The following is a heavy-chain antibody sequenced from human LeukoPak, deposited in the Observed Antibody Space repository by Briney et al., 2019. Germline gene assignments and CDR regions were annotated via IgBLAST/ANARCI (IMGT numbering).Heavy chain of an antibody. CDR3: ARSEDLDWLSSYYYYGMDV. J-gene: IGHJ6*02. CDR1: GYTFTSYG. Sequence: ASVKVSCKASGYTFTSYGISWVRQAPGQGLEWMGWISAYNGNTNYAQKFQGRVTITRDTSASTAYMELSSLRSEDTAVYYCARSEDLDWLSSYYYYGMDVWGQGTTVTVSS. D-gene: IGHD3-9*01. V-gene: IGHV1-18*01. CDR2: ISAYNGNT.